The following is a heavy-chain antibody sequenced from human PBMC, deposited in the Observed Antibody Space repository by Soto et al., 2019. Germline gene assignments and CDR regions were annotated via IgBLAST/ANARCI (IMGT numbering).Heavy chain of an antibody. CDR3: ASAMHSRNWEPHTFDY. CDR2: IWNDGSNT. D-gene: IGHD6-13*01. V-gene: IGHV3-33*01. J-gene: IGHJ4*02. Sequence: QVQLVESGGGVVQPGRSLRLSCTASGFTFSRYVMHWVRQVPGKGLEWVAVIWNDGSNTDYADSVKGRFTISRDNSKNTLSLQMNSLRAEDTAVYYCASAMHSRNWEPHTFDYWGQGTLVTVSS. CDR1: GFTFSRYV.